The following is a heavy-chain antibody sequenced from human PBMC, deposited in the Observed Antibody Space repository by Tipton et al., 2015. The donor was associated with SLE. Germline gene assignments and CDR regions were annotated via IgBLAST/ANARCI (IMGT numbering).Heavy chain of an antibody. CDR1: GYTFTSYG. V-gene: IGHV1-18*01. D-gene: IGHD6-19*01. CDR3: ARDRSMEYSSGWYSDY. J-gene: IGHJ4*02. CDR2: ISAYNGNT. Sequence: QVQLVQSGAEVKKPGASVTVSCQASGYTFTSYGISWVRQAPGQGLEWMGWISAYNGNTNYAQKLQGRVTMTTDTSTSTAYMELRSLRSDDTAVYYCARDRSMEYSSGWYSDYWGQGTLVTVSS.